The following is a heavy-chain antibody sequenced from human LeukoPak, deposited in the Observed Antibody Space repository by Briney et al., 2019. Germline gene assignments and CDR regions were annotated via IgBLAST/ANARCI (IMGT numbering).Heavy chain of an antibody. CDR1: GFTFSSYE. D-gene: IGHD3-3*01. CDR3: ARLLRSGYYYFDY. CDR2: ISSSGSTI. Sequence: GGSLRLSCAASGFTFSSYEMNWARQAPGKGLEWVSYISSSGSTIFYADSVKGRFTISRDNAKNSLYLQMNSLRAEDTAVYYCARLLRSGYYYFDYWGQGTLVTVSS. J-gene: IGHJ4*02. V-gene: IGHV3-48*03.